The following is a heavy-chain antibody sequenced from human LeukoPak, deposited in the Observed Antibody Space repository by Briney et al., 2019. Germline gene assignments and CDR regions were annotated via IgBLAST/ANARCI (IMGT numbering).Heavy chain of an antibody. J-gene: IGHJ3*01. CDR2: TYFRSQWHN. Sequence: SQSVSLTCAISGDSVSSNSAAWTWIRQSPSRGLEWLGKTYFRSQWHNHYAISVKSRMTINPDTSKNQFSLQLNSLTPEDTAVYYCARGLATAADPLDFWGQGTLVTV. V-gene: IGHV6-1*01. D-gene: IGHD5-12*01. CDR1: GDSVSSNSAA. CDR3: ARGLATAADPLDF.